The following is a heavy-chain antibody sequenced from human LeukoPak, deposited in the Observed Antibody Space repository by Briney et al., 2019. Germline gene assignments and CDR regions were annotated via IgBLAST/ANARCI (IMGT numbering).Heavy chain of an antibody. V-gene: IGHV1-24*01. CDR3: ARVWRPDIVAMAFDY. Sequence: ASVKVSCKVSGYTLTELSMHWVRQAPGKGLEWMGRFDPEDGETIYAQKFQGRVTMTADTSTDTVYMELSSLRSEDTAVYYCARVWRPDIVAMAFDYWGQGTLVTVSS. D-gene: IGHD2-15*01. J-gene: IGHJ4*02. CDR2: FDPEDGET. CDR1: GYTLTELS.